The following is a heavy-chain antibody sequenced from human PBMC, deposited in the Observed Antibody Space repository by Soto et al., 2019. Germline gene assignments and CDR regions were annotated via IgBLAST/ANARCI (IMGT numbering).Heavy chain of an antibody. Sequence: SETLSLTCAVYGGSFSGYYWSWIRQPPGKGLEWIGEINHSGSTNYNPSLKSRVTISVDTSKNQFSLKLSSVTAADTAVYYCARGQSTTRFDYWGQGTLVTVSS. D-gene: IGHD2-2*01. CDR1: GGSFSGYY. CDR2: INHSGST. CDR3: ARGQSTTRFDY. V-gene: IGHV4-34*01. J-gene: IGHJ4*02.